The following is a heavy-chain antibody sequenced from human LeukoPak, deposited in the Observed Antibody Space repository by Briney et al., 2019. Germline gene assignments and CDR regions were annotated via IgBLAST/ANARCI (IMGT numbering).Heavy chain of an antibody. CDR3: ARSSGGSHFDY. J-gene: IGHJ4*02. CDR2: IYSGGTT. V-gene: IGHV3-53*01. Sequence: PGGSLRLSCAASGFTVSSNYMNWVRQAPGKGLQWVSVIYSGGTTDYADSVKGRFSISRDNSKNTVYLQMNSLRAEDTAMYHCARSSGGSHFDYWGQGTLVTVSS. D-gene: IGHD1-26*01. CDR1: GFTVSSNY.